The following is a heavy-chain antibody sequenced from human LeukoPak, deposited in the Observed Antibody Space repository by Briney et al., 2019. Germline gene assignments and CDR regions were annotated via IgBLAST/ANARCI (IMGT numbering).Heavy chain of an antibody. CDR3: ARLSGMYSSSWYTPRYYYYYMDV. CDR1: GGSFSGYY. J-gene: IGHJ6*03. CDR2: IYYSGST. V-gene: IGHV4-34*01. Sequence: SETLSLTCAVYGGSFSGYYWGWIRQPPGKGLEWIGSIYYSGSTYYNPSLKSRVTISVDTSKNKFSLKLSSVTAADTAVYYCARLSGMYSSSWYTPRYYYYYMDVWGKGTTVTVSS. D-gene: IGHD6-13*01.